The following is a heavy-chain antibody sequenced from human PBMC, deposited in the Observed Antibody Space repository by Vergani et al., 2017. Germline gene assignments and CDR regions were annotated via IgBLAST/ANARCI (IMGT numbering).Heavy chain of an antibody. CDR1: GFTFGDYA. CDR2: IRSKAYGGTT. Sequence: EVQLVESGGGLVKPGRSLRLSCTASGFTFGDYAMSWFRQAPGKGLEWVGFIRSKAYGGTTEYAASVKGRFTISRDDSKSIAYLQMNSLKTEDTAVYYCTRDSLYCGGDCYTDYWDQGTLVTVSS. J-gene: IGHJ4*02. V-gene: IGHV3-49*05. D-gene: IGHD2-21*01. CDR3: TRDSLYCGGDCYTDY.